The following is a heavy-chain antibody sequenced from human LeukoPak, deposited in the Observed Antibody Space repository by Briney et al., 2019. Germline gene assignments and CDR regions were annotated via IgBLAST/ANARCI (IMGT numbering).Heavy chain of an antibody. Sequence: SETLSLTCAVYGGSFSGYYWSWIRQPPGKGLEWIGEINHSGSTYYNPSLKSRVTISVDTSKNQFSLKLSSVTAADTAVYYCARNRYYYGSGSYGVPNWFDPWGQGTLVTVSS. CDR2: INHSGST. D-gene: IGHD3-10*01. J-gene: IGHJ5*02. CDR3: ARNRYYYGSGSYGVPNWFDP. CDR1: GGSFSGYY. V-gene: IGHV4-34*01.